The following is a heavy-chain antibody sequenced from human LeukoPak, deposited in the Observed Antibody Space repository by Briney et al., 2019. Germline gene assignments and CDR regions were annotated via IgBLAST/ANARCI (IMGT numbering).Heavy chain of an antibody. Sequence: SVKVSCKASGGTFSSYAISWVRQAPGQGLEWMGGIIPIFGTANYAQKFQGRVTITTDESTSTAYMELSSLRSEDTAVYYCAKTEGRGTTVAQRPNDYWGQGTLVTVSS. CDR1: GGTFSSYA. V-gene: IGHV1-69*05. CDR3: AKTEGRGTTVAQRPNDY. D-gene: IGHD4-23*01. J-gene: IGHJ4*02. CDR2: IIPIFGTA.